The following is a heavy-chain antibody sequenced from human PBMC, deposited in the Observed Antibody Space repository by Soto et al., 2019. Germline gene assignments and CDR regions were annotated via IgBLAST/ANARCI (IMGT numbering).Heavy chain of an antibody. D-gene: IGHD3-22*01. V-gene: IGHV1-24*01. J-gene: IGHJ5*02. Sequence: ASVKVSCKVSGYTLTELSMHWVRQAPGKGLEWMGGFDPEDGETIYAQKFQGRVTMTEDTSTDTAYMELSSLRSEDTAVYYWASYYDSRGYNWFDPWGQGTLVTVSS. CDR1: GYTLTELS. CDR3: ASYYDSRGYNWFDP. CDR2: FDPEDGET.